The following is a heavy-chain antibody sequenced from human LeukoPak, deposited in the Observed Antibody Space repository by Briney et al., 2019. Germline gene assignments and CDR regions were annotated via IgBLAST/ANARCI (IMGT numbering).Heavy chain of an antibody. J-gene: IGHJ4*02. CDR2: IYYSGLT. V-gene: IGHV4-30-4*01. CDR3: ARNIEDTMIPDY. CDR1: GYSLSSGNYY. D-gene: IGHD3-22*01. Sequence: SQTLSLTCTVSGYSLSSGNYYWSWIRQPPGKGLEWIGYIYYSGLTYYNPSLKSRVTISVDTSKNQFSLKLSSVTAADTAVYYCARNIEDTMIPDYWGQGTLVTVSS.